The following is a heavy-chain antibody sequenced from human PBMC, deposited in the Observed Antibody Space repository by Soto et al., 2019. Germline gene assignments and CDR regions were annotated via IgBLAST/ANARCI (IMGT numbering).Heavy chain of an antibody. CDR2: IWYDGSNK. Sequence: QVQLVESGGGVVQPGRSLRLSCAASGFTFSSYGMHWVRQAPGKGLEWVAVIWYDGSNKYYADSVKGRFTISRDNSKNRLYLQMKSLRAEDTAVYYCARDSSSVLRLLEWARISWVLGVWGQGTTVTVSS. CDR1: GFTFSSYG. J-gene: IGHJ6*02. CDR3: ARDSSSVLRLLEWARISWVLGV. D-gene: IGHD3-3*01. V-gene: IGHV3-33*01.